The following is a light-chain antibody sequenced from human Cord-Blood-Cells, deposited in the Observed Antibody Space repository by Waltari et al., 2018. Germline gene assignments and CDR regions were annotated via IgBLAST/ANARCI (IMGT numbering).Light chain of an antibody. Sequence: QSALTQPASVFGSPGQSITIHCTGTSSDVGSYNLVSWYQQHPGKAPKLMIYEGSKRPSGVSNRISGSKSGNTASLTISGLQAEDGADYYCCSYAGSSPYVFGTGTKVTVL. CDR1: SSDVGSYNL. V-gene: IGLV2-23*01. J-gene: IGLJ1*01. CDR3: CSYAGSSPYV. CDR2: EGS.